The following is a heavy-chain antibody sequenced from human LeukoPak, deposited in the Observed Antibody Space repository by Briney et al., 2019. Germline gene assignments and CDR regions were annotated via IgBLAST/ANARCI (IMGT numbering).Heavy chain of an antibody. Sequence: PGGSLRLSCAASGFTFSDYAMHWVRQAPGKGLEWVAVIAYGGTYTHHADSLKGRFTISRDNSRDTLYLQINSLRPEDTALYYCARNKAITASFGMDVWGQGTTIIVSS. CDR3: ARNKAITASFGMDV. CDR2: IAYGGTYT. CDR1: GFTFSDYA. J-gene: IGHJ6*02. D-gene: IGHD1-20*01. V-gene: IGHV3-30*03.